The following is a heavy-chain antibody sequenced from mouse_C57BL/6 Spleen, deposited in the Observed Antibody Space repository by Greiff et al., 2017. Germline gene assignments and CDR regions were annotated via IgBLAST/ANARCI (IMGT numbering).Heavy chain of an antibody. V-gene: IGHV2-5*01. CDR2: IWRGGST. Sequence: QVQLQQSGPGLVQPSQSLSITCTVSGFSLTSYGVHWVRQSPGKGLEWLGVIWRGGSTDYNAAFMSRLSITKDNSKSQVFFKMNSLQADDTAIYYCAKNIPPGLGAMDYWGQGTSVTVSS. CDR3: AKNIPPGLGAMDY. D-gene: IGHD3-3*01. J-gene: IGHJ4*01. CDR1: GFSLTSYG.